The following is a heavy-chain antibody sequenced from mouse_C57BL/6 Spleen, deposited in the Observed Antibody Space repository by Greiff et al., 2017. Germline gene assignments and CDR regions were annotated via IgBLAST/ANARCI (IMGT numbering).Heavy chain of an antibody. CDR1: GFSLTSYA. CDR2: IWTGGGT. D-gene: IGHD1-1*01. CDR3: ARLLRNSERNYVDY. Sequence: VQVVESGPGLVAPSQSLSITCTVSGFSLTSYAISWVRQPPGKGLEWLGVIWTGGGTNYNSAPKSRLSISKDNSKSQVFLKMNSLQTDDTARYYCARLLRNSERNYVDYWGQGTTLTVSS. J-gene: IGHJ2*01. V-gene: IGHV2-9-1*01.